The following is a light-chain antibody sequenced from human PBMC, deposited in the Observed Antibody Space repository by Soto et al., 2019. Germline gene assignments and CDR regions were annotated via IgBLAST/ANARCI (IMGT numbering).Light chain of an antibody. Sequence: EIVLTQSPANRSLSPGERATLSCRASQSVSSYLAWYQQKPGQAPRLLIYDASNRATGIPARFSGSRSGTDFTLTISSLENEDFAVYYCQQRSNWPITFGQGTRLEIK. CDR3: QQRSNWPIT. V-gene: IGKV3-11*01. CDR2: DAS. J-gene: IGKJ5*01. CDR1: QSVSSY.